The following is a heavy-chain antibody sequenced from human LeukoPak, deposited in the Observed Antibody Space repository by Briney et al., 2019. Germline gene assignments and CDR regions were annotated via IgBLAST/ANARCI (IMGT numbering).Heavy chain of an antibody. CDR1: GYTFTSYA. CDR3: ARGKGPIAAAGPNFDY. J-gene: IGHJ4*02. Sequence: ASVKVSCKASGYTFTSYAMHWVRQAPGQRLEWMGWINAGNGNTKYSQKFQGRVTITRDTSASTAYMELSSLRSEDTAVYYCARGKGPIAAAGPNFDYWGQGTLVTVSS. D-gene: IGHD6-13*01. V-gene: IGHV1-3*01. CDR2: INAGNGNT.